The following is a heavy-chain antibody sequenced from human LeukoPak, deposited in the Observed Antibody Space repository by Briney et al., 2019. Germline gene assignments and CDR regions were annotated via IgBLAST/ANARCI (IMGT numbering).Heavy chain of an antibody. D-gene: IGHD3-3*01. CDR1: GFTFSSYA. CDR3: AKGRGYDFWSGYYPDAFDI. Sequence: GGSLRLSCAASGFTFSSYAMSWVRQAPGKGLEWVSAISGSGGSTYYADSVKGRFTISRDNSKNTLYLQMNSLRAEDTAVYYCAKGRGYDFWSGYYPDAFDIWGQGAMVTVSS. CDR2: ISGSGGST. J-gene: IGHJ3*02. V-gene: IGHV3-23*01.